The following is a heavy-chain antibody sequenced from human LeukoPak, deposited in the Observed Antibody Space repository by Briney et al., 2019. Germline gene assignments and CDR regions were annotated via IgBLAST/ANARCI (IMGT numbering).Heavy chain of an antibody. Sequence: PGGSLRLSCAASGFTFSNYRMNWVRQAPGKGLEWVSSIGSSSTYIYYADSVKGRFTISRDNAKNSLYLQMNSLRAEDTAVYYCARAYCGGGSCYSGDVVDIWGQGTMVTVSS. CDR2: IGSSSTYI. V-gene: IGHV3-21*01. CDR3: ARAYCGGGSCYSGDVVDI. J-gene: IGHJ3*02. D-gene: IGHD2-15*01. CDR1: GFTFSNYR.